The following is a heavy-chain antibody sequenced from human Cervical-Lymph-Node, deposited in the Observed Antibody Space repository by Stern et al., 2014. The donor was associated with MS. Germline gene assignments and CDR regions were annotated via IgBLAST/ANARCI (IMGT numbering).Heavy chain of an antibody. D-gene: IGHD3-3*01. J-gene: IGHJ4*02. Sequence: VQLVESGPGLVKPSQTLSLTCTVSGGSISSGNYYWSWIRQHPGKGLEWIGYFYYSGSTYYNPSLKSRVTISADTSKNQFSLKLSSVTAADTAVYYCARAYYDFWSPHALDYWGQGTLVTVSS. CDR2: FYYSGST. V-gene: IGHV4-31*03. CDR1: GGSISSGNYY. CDR3: ARAYYDFWSPHALDY.